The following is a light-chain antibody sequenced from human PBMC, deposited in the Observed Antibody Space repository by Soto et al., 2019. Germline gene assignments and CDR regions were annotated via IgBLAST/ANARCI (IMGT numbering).Light chain of an antibody. CDR2: DAS. J-gene: IGKJ4*01. CDR1: QSISSY. CDR3: QQCDQLPLT. Sequence: DIQMTQSPASRSASLGDIVTITCRASQSISSYLNWYQQKPGKAPKLLIYDASKLETGVPSRFSGSGSATDFTLTISSLQAEDIARYYCQQCDQLPLTFGGGTKVDIK. V-gene: IGKV1-33*01.